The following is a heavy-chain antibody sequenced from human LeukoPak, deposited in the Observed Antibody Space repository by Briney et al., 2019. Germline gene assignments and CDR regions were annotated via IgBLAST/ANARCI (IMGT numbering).Heavy chain of an antibody. Sequence: ASVKVSCKASGGTFSSYAISWVRQAPGQGLEWMGRIIPILGIANYAQKFQGRVTITADKSTSTAYMELSSLRSEDTAVYYCASTPYYYDSSGYYPLDYWGQGTLVTVSS. CDR1: GGTFSSYA. J-gene: IGHJ4*02. CDR2: IIPILGIA. V-gene: IGHV1-69*04. CDR3: ASTPYYYDSSGYYPLDY. D-gene: IGHD3-22*01.